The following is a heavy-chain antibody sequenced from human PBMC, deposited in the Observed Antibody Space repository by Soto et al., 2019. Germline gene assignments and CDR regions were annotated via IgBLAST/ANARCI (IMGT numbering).Heavy chain of an antibody. Sequence: GGSLRLSCAASGFTFSSYGMHWVRQAPGKGLEWVAVISYDGSNKYYADSVKGRFTISRDNSKNTLYLQMNSLRAEDTAVYYCAKERNDIVGATTVFGFDRNYYGMDVWGQGTTVTVSS. J-gene: IGHJ6*02. D-gene: IGHD1-26*01. CDR3: AKERNDIVGATTVFGFDRNYYGMDV. CDR2: ISYDGSNK. V-gene: IGHV3-30*18. CDR1: GFTFSSYG.